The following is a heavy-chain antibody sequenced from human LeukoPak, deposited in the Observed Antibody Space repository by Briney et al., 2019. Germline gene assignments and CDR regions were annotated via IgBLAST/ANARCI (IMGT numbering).Heavy chain of an antibody. D-gene: IGHD3-22*01. CDR2: MYLSGTT. Sequence: GSLRLSCTASGFTFGDYALSWFRQPPGKGLEWIGEMYLSGTTHSNPSVKSRVTISIDKSKNQFFLNLSSVTAADTAVYYCAGLVGRYSSGLYYYYFDYWGQGTLVTVSS. V-gene: IGHV4-34*08. CDR3: AGLVGRYSSGLYYYYFDY. J-gene: IGHJ4*02. CDR1: GFTFGDYA.